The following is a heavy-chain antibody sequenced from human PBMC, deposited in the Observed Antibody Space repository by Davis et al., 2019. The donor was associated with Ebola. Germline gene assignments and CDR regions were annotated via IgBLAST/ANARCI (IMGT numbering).Heavy chain of an antibody. CDR1: GFTVSSNY. D-gene: IGHD3-22*01. J-gene: IGHJ6*02. Sequence: GGSLRLSCAASGFTVSSNYMSWVRQAPGKGLEWVSVIYSGGSTYYADSVKGRFTISRDNSKNTLYLQMNSLRAEDTAVYYCQYYYDSSGYLYYYGMDVWGQGTTVTVSS. V-gene: IGHV3-66*01. CDR2: IYSGGST. CDR3: QYYYDSSGYLYYYGMDV.